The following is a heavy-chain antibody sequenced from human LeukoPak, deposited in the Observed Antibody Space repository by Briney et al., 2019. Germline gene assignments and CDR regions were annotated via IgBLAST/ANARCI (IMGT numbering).Heavy chain of an antibody. Sequence: PSETLSLTCTVSGGSISSSSYYWGWIRQPPGKGLEWIGSIYYSGSTYYNPSLKSRVTISVDTSKNQFSLKLSSVTAADTAVYYCARTQYGDYGGLDYWGQGTLVTVSS. CDR2: IYYSGST. CDR3: ARTQYGDYGGLDY. J-gene: IGHJ4*02. D-gene: IGHD4-17*01. CDR1: GGSISSSSYY. V-gene: IGHV4-39*01.